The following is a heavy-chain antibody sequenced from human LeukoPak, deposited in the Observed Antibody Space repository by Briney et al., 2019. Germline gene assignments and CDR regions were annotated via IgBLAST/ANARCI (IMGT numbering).Heavy chain of an antibody. V-gene: IGHV4-61*01. Sequence: PSETLSLTCTVSGGSVSSGSYYWSWIRQPPGKGLEWIGYIYYSGSTNYNPSLKSRVTISVDTSKNQFSLKLSSVTAAGTAVYYCARGPSRGSSWYPRIWGQGTLVTVSS. CDR3: ARGPSRGSSWYPRI. CDR2: IYYSGST. J-gene: IGHJ4*02. CDR1: GGSVSSGSYY. D-gene: IGHD2-2*01.